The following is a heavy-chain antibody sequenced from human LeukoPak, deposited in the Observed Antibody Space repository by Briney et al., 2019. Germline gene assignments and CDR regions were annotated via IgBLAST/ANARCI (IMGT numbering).Heavy chain of an antibody. CDR3: AKLTGGSCYSACDY. V-gene: IGHV3-23*01. Sequence: PGGSLRLSCAASRFTFSSYAMSWVRQAPGKGLEWASGICGSGAGTYYADSVKGRFTISRDNSKNTLYLQMHSLRAEDTAVYYCAKLTGGSCYSACDYWGQGTLVPVSS. J-gene: IGHJ4*02. D-gene: IGHD2-15*01. CDR1: RFTFSSYA. CDR2: ICGSGAGT.